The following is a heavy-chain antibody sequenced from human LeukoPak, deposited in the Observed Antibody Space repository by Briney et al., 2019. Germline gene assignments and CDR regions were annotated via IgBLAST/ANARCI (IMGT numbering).Heavy chain of an antibody. CDR2: ISSGGSTV. Sequence: GGSLRLSCAASGLTVSSNCMSWVRQAPGKGLEWVSYISSGGSTVYYADSVKGRFTISRDNAKNSLYLQMNSLRAEDTAVYYCARVIIVGATGIWGQGTMVTVSS. V-gene: IGHV3-48*04. CDR1: GLTVSSNC. J-gene: IGHJ3*02. D-gene: IGHD1-26*01. CDR3: ARVIIVGATGI.